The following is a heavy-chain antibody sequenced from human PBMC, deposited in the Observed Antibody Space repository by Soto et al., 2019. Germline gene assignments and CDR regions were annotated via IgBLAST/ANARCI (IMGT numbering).Heavy chain of an antibody. CDR1: GYTFTSYG. J-gene: IGHJ6*02. V-gene: IGHV1-18*04. D-gene: IGHD2-8*01. Sequence: ASVKVSCKASGYTFTSYGISWVRQAPGQGLEWMGWISAYNGNTNYAQKLQGRVTMTTDTSTSTAYMELRSLRSDDTAVYYCARGAKYCTNGVCYGSYYYYYYGMDVWGQGTTVTVS. CDR2: ISAYNGNT. CDR3: ARGAKYCTNGVCYGSYYYYYYGMDV.